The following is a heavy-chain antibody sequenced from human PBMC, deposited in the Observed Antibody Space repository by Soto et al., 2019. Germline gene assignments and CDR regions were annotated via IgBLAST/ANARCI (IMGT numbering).Heavy chain of an antibody. J-gene: IGHJ4*02. CDR1: GFTFDSYS. CDR3: AREKITGLFYD. D-gene: IGHD2-8*02. V-gene: IGHV3-48*02. Sequence: PGGSLRLSCAASGFTFDSYSMNWVRQAPGKGLEWVSYIDSSSSNKHYADSVKGRFTISRDNAKNALYLQMSSLRDEDTAVYYGAREKITGLFYDWGKGTPVTVSS. CDR2: IDSSSSNK.